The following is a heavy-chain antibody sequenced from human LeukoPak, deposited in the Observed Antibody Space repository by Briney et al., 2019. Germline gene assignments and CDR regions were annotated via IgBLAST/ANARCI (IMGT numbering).Heavy chain of an antibody. J-gene: IGHJ4*02. V-gene: IGHV1-2*02. Sequence: GASVKVSCKASVYTFTGYYMHWVRQAPGQGLEWMGWINTNSGGTNYAQKFQGRVTMTRDTSISTAYMELSRLRTDDTAVYYCARDVAVAGYKFDYWGQGTLVTVSS. CDR2: INTNSGGT. CDR1: VYTFTGYY. D-gene: IGHD6-19*01. CDR3: ARDVAVAGYKFDY.